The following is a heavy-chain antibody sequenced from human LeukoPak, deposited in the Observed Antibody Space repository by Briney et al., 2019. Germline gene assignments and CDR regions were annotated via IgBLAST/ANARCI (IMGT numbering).Heavy chain of an antibody. CDR2: FDPEDGET. D-gene: IGHD3-9*01. CDR3: ATSRHYDILTGYAY. V-gene: IGHV1-24*01. CDR1: GYTLTELS. J-gene: IGHJ4*02. Sequence: ASVKVSCKVSGYTLTELSKHWVRQAPGKGLEWMGGFDPEDGETIYAQKFQGRVTMTEDTSTDTAYMELSSLRSEDTAVYYCATSRHYDILTGYAYWGQGTLVTVSS.